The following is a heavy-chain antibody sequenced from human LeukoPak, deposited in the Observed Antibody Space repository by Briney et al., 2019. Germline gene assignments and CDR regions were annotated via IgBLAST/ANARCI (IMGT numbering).Heavy chain of an antibody. J-gene: IGHJ1*01. CDR2: INAGNGIT. Sequence: ASVKVSCKASGYTFTSYAMHWVRQAPGQRLEWMGWINAGNGITKYSQKFQGRVTITRDTSASTAYMELSSLRSEDTAVYYCARPGIAAAAPVAEYFQHWGRGTLVTVSS. D-gene: IGHD6-13*01. CDR1: GYTFTSYA. V-gene: IGHV1-3*01. CDR3: ARPGIAAAAPVAEYFQH.